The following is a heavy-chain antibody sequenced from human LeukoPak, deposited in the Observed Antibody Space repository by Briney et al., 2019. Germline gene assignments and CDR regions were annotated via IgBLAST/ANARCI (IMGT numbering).Heavy chain of an antibody. Sequence: ASVKVSCKASGYTFTSYYMHWVRQAPGQGLEWMGIINPSGGSTSYAQKFQGRVTMTRDTSTSTVYMELSSLRSEDTAVYYCARYCSGGSCYPGFFDYWGQGTLVTVSS. D-gene: IGHD2-15*01. CDR3: ARYCSGGSCYPGFFDY. V-gene: IGHV1-46*01. CDR2: INPSGGST. CDR1: GYTFTSYY. J-gene: IGHJ4*02.